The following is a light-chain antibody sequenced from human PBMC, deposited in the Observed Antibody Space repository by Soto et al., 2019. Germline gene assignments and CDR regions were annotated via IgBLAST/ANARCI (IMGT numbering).Light chain of an antibody. J-gene: IGLJ1*01. V-gene: IGLV2-23*01. CDR1: SSDVGSYNL. CDR3: CSYAGSSTLYV. CDR2: EGS. Sequence: QSALTQPASVSGSPGQSITSSCTGTSSDVGSYNLVSWYQQHPGKAPKLMIYEGSKRPSGVSNRFSGSKSGNTASLTISGLQAEDEADYYCCSYAGSSTLYVFGTGTKSPS.